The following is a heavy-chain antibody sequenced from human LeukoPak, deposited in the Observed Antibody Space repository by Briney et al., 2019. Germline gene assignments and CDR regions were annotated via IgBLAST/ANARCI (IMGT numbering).Heavy chain of an antibody. Sequence: PGGSLRLSCAASGFTFSSFAMSWVRQAPGKGLEWVSAISGSGGSTYYADSVKGRFTISRDNSKNTLYLQMNSLRAEDTAVYYCAKTPHIVVVPAAPFDPWGQGTLVTVSS. CDR1: GFTFSSFA. D-gene: IGHD2-2*01. CDR3: AKTPHIVVVPAAPFDP. V-gene: IGHV3-23*01. CDR2: ISGSGGST. J-gene: IGHJ5*02.